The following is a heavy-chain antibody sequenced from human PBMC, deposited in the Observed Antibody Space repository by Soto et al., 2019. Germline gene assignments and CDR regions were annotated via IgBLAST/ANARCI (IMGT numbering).Heavy chain of an antibody. Sequence: VQVVESGGGLVKPGGSLRLSCTASGFTFDTYTMNWLRQAPGRGLEWVSSISATTTYKYYAASVEGRFTISRDNAKNSRYLQANSLGAEDTAVYYCARGSASKSGHLWYFDLWGRGTLVTVSS. CDR1: GFTFDTYT. CDR3: ARGSASKSGHLWYFDL. V-gene: IGHV3-21*01. J-gene: IGHJ2*01. CDR2: ISATTTYK. D-gene: IGHD2-8*02.